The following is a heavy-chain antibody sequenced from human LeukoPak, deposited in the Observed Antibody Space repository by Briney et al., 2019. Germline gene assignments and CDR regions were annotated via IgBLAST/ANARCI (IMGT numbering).Heavy chain of an antibody. CDR1: GGSFSGYY. Sequence: PSETLSLTCAVYGGSFSGYYWSWIRQPPGKGLEWIGEINYSGSTNYNPSLKSRVTISVDTSKNQFSLKLSSVTAADTAVYYCARGILTVDVWGKGTTVTVSS. V-gene: IGHV4-34*01. D-gene: IGHD3-9*01. CDR2: INYSGST. CDR3: ARGILTVDV. J-gene: IGHJ6*04.